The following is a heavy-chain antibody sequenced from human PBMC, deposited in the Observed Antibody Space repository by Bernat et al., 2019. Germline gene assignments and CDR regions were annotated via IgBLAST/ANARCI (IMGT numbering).Heavy chain of an antibody. Sequence: EVQLVESGGGLVKPGGSLRLSCAASGFTFSSYSMNWVRQAPGKGLEWVSSISSSSSYIYYADSVKGRFTISRDNAKNSLYLQMNSLRAEDTAVYYCVRAPDHYYYGMDVWGQGTTVTVSS. CDR1: GFTFSSYS. CDR3: VRAPDHYYYGMDV. CDR2: ISSSSSYI. V-gene: IGHV3-21*01. J-gene: IGHJ6*02.